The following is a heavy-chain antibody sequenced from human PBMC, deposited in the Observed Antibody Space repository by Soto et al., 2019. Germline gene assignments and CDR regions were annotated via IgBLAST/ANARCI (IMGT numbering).Heavy chain of an antibody. CDR2: IKQDGSEK. J-gene: IGHJ3*02. V-gene: IGHV3-7*03. CDR3: ARDLFEAARRGEYAFDI. D-gene: IGHD3-16*01. Sequence: GGSLRLSCAASAFTFSSYWMSWVRQAPGKGLEWVANIKQDGSEKYYVDSVEGRFTISRDNAKNSLYLQMNSLRAEDTAVYYCARDLFEAARRGEYAFDIWGQGTMVTV. CDR1: AFTFSSYW.